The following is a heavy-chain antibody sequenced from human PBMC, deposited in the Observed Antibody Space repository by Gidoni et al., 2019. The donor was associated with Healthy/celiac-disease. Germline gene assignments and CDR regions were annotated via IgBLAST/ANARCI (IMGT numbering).Heavy chain of an antibody. Sequence: EVQLVESGGGLVQPGGSLRLSCAASGFTFSSYWMSWVRQAPGKGLEWVANIKQDGSEKYYVDSVKGRFTISRDNAKNSLYLQMNSLRAEDTAVYYCARSDCSSTSCSYYFDYWGQGTLVTVSS. CDR1: GFTFSSYW. J-gene: IGHJ4*02. CDR2: IKQDGSEK. CDR3: ARSDCSSTSCSYYFDY. V-gene: IGHV3-7*01. D-gene: IGHD2-2*01.